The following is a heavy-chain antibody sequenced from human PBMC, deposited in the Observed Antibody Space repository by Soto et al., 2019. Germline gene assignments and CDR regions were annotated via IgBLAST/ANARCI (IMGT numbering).Heavy chain of an antibody. CDR1: GASVSNYY. J-gene: IGHJ3*02. CDR2: IHYTGDS. D-gene: IGHD2-21*01. Sequence: QVQLQESGPGLMEPSETLSLTCTVSGASVSNYYWNWVRQPPGKGLEWIGYIHYTGDSKYNPSLKSRVTMSVDTSKNQVSLKMTSVTAADTAVYYCARWGHPAVKAYDIWGQGAMVTVSS. CDR3: ARWGHPAVKAYDI. V-gene: IGHV4-59*02.